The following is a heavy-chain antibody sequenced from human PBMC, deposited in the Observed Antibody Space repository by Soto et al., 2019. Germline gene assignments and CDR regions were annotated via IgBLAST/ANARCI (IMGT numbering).Heavy chain of an antibody. CDR1: GGSVSGSSHN. Sequence: PMETRSLACSVSGGSVSGSSHNWPWIRQTPGKGLEWIGYLDSSGSTNYSPSLKSPVTISVDTATTQFSLKLSSVTAADTAIYECARGGTSSRRSLAGYVYYWGQGTQVT. J-gene: IGHJ1*01. D-gene: IGHD1-7*01. CDR3: ARGGTSSRRSLAGYVYY. CDR2: LDSSGST. V-gene: IGHV4-61*01.